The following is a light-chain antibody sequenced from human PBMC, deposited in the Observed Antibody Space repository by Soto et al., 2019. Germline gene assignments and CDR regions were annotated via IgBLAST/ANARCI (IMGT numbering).Light chain of an antibody. J-gene: IGLJ1*01. Sequence: QSALTQPASVSGSLGQSITISCTGSNSDAGGHNYVSWYQQHPGKAPKLMIYEVGIRPSGVSTRFSGSKSGNTASLTISGLQAEDEADYYCSSYTSTILYVFGTGTKVTVL. CDR3: SSYTSTILYV. CDR2: EVG. V-gene: IGLV2-14*01. CDR1: NSDAGGHNY.